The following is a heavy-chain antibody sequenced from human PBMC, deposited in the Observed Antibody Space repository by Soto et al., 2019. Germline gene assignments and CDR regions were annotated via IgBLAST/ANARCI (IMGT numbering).Heavy chain of an antibody. CDR2: VYYSGSS. J-gene: IGHJ5*02. V-gene: IGHV4-31*11. CDR3: AKLSCTSSTCYFPGWFDP. D-gene: IGHD2-2*01. CDR1: GDSISGGASF. Sequence: SETLSLTCAVSGDSISGGASFWSWIRQPPGKGLEWIANVYYSGSSDYNPSLKSRLTISVDTTKNQFSLQLKSMTAADTAVYYCAKLSCTSSTCYFPGWFDPWGQGTLVTVSS.